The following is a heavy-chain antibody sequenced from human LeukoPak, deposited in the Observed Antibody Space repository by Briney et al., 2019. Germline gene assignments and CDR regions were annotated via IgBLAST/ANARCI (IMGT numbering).Heavy chain of an antibody. Sequence: SETLSLTCTVSGGSISSYYWSWIRQPPGKGLEWIGYIYYSGSTNYNPSLKSRVTISVDTSKNQFSLKLSSVTAADTAVYYCARRAVGATGAFDIWGQGTMVTVSS. CDR1: GGSISSYY. CDR2: IYYSGST. D-gene: IGHD1-26*01. CDR3: ARRAVGATGAFDI. J-gene: IGHJ3*02. V-gene: IGHV4-59*08.